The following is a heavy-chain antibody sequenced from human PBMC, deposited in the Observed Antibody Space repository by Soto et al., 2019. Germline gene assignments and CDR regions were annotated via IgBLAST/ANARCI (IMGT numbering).Heavy chain of an antibody. Sequence: QVQLVQSGAEVKKPGASVKVSCKASGYSFTDHYIHWVRQAPGQGLEWMGWVNPNTGGTNYAQRFHGRVTMTRDTSITTAYMELSSLRSDDTALFYCATLDSGCYYGNALDIWGQGTMVTVSS. D-gene: IGHD3-3*01. J-gene: IGHJ3*02. CDR2: VNPNTGGT. CDR1: GYSFTDHY. V-gene: IGHV1-2*02. CDR3: ATLDSGCYYGNALDI.